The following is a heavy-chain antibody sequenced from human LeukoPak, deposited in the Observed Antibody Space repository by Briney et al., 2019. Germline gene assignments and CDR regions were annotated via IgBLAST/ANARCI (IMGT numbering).Heavy chain of an antibody. CDR2: IKSDGSIT. CDR1: GFTFSSYW. CDR3: AKDPGDY. Sequence: GGSLRLSCAASGFTFSSYWMHWVRQAPGKGLVWVSRIKSDGSITEYADSVKGRFTISRDNAKNTLLLQMNSLRAEDTAVYYCAKDPGDYWGQGTLVSVSS. V-gene: IGHV3-74*03. J-gene: IGHJ4*02. D-gene: IGHD3-10*01.